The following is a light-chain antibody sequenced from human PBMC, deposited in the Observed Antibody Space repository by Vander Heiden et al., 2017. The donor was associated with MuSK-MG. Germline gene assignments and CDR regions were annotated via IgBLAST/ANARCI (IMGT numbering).Light chain of an antibody. CDR2: AAS. J-gene: IGKJ1*01. Sequence: DIQMTQSPSSLSASVGDRVTITCRASQSINSYLNWYQQKPGKAPKVLIYAASSLQSGVPSRFSGSGSGTDFTLTISSLQPEDFATYYCQQSASNPRTFGQGTKVEIK. CDR1: QSINSY. V-gene: IGKV1-39*01. CDR3: QQSASNPRT.